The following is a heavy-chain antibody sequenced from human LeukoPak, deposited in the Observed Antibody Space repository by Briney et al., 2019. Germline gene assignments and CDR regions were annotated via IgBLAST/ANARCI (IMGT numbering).Heavy chain of an antibody. Sequence: SETLSLTCTVSGGSISSYYWSWIRQPPGKGLEWIGYIYYSGSTNYNPSLKSRVTISVDTSKNQFSLKLSSVTAADTAVYYCARRSDYWGQGTLVTVSS. CDR1: GGSISSYY. D-gene: IGHD6-6*01. V-gene: IGHV4-59*08. CDR2: IYYSGST. J-gene: IGHJ4*02. CDR3: ARRSDY.